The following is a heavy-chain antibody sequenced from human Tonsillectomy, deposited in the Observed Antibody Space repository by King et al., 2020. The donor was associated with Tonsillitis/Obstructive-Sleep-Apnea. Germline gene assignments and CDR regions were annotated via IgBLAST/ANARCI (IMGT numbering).Heavy chain of an antibody. J-gene: IGHJ6*03. D-gene: IGHD2-21*01. Sequence: VQLVESGGGVVQPGRSLRLSCEASGFTFSSYGMHWVRQAPGKGLEWVAGMSYDGRNKYYADSVKGRFTISRDNSNYSLDLHMNSLRAEDTAVYYCAKDLLWWTGRGELGYMDVWGKGTTVTVSS. CDR2: MSYDGRNK. V-gene: IGHV3-30*18. CDR1: GFTFSSYG. CDR3: AKDLLWWTGRGELGYMDV.